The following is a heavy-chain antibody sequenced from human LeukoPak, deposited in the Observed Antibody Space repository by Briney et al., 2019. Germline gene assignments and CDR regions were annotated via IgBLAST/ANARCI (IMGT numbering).Heavy chain of an antibody. V-gene: IGHV3-74*01. J-gene: IGHJ4*02. D-gene: IGHD5-24*01. CDR2: INPDGTTT. CDR3: ARDPWGFRAGVKDF. Sequence: GGSLRLSCGASGFTFSNYWMHWVRQVPGKGLVWLSRINPDGTTTSYADSVKGRFTISRDNAKSTLHLVMYSLRADDTAVYFCARDPWGFRAGVKDFWGLGTLVAVSS. CDR1: GFTFSNYW.